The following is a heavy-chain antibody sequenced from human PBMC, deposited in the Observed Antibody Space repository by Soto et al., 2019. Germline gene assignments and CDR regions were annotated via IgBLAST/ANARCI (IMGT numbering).Heavy chain of an antibody. V-gene: IGHV1-18*01. CDR2: ISAYNGNT. CDR3: ARVYRITMVRGELSEY. Sequence: QVQLVQSGAEVKKPGASVKVSCKASGYTFTSYGISWVRQAPGQGLEWMGWISAYNGNTNYAHKLQGRGTMTTDTSTSTAYMELRSLRSDDTAVYYCARVYRITMVRGELSEYWGQGTLVTVSS. CDR1: GYTFTSYG. J-gene: IGHJ4*02. D-gene: IGHD3-10*01.